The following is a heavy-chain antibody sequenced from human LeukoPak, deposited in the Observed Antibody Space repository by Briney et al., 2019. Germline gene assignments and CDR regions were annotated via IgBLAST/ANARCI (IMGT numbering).Heavy chain of an antibody. CDR3: ARGKHDFDS. CDR2: IYSSGYT. Sequence: SETLSLTCTVSGGSISGYYWSWIRQPAEKGLEWIGRIYSSGYTNYNPSLKSRVTMSVDTSKNQFSLKLSSVTAADTAVYYCARGKHDFDSWGQGTLVTVSS. CDR1: GGSISGYY. V-gene: IGHV4-4*07. J-gene: IGHJ4*02.